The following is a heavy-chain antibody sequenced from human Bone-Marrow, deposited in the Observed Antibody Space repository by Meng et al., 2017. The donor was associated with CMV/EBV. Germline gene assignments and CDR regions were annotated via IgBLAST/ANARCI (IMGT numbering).Heavy chain of an antibody. CDR3: ARVHYGGANYFDY. CDR1: GFTFSSYS. CDR2: ISSSSSYI. D-gene: IGHD4-23*01. Sequence: GGSLRLSCAASGFTFSSYSMNWVRQAPGKGLEWVSSISSSSSYIYYADSVKGRFTISRDNAKNSLYLQMNSLRAEDTAVYYCARVHYGGANYFDYWGQGTLVTVSS. J-gene: IGHJ4*02. V-gene: IGHV3-21*01.